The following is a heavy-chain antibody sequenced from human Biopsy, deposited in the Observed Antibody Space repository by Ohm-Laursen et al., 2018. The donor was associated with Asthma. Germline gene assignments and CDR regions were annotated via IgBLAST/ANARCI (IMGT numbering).Heavy chain of an antibody. V-gene: IGHV1-69*13. Sequence: GASVKVSCKSSGGTFSTFGISWVRQAPGQGLEWMGRIIPFYGTATYAQNFQGRLTLTADESTSTAYMEVTSLRSEDTAIYYCARCQVGYSSGWSLLLKKIYYSGMGVWGQGTAVTVSS. J-gene: IGHJ6*02. CDR2: IIPFYGTA. CDR1: GGTFSTFG. D-gene: IGHD6-19*01. CDR3: ARCQVGYSSGWSLLLKKIYYSGMGV.